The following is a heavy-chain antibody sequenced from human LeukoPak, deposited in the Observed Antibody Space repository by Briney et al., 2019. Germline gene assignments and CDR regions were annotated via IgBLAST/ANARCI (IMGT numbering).Heavy chain of an antibody. D-gene: IGHD2-2*01. J-gene: IGHJ5*02. V-gene: IGHV1-18*01. Sequence: ASVKVSCKASGYTFTSYGISWVRQAPGQGLEWMGWISAYNGNTNYAQKLQGRVTMTTDTSTSTAYTELRSLRSDDTAVYYCARDPHQYCSSTSCYVSWFDPWGQGTLVTVSS. CDR1: GYTFTSYG. CDR2: ISAYNGNT. CDR3: ARDPHQYCSSTSCYVSWFDP.